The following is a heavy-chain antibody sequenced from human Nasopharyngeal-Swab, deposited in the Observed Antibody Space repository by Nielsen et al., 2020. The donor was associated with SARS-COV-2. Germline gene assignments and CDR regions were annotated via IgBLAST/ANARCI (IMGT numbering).Heavy chain of an antibody. CDR1: GFTFSSYA. V-gene: IGHV3-30*04. CDR2: ISYDGSNK. CDR3: ARNVYYYDARTLDY. D-gene: IGHD3-22*01. J-gene: IGHJ4*02. Sequence: GESLKISCAASGFTFSSYAMHWVRQAPGKGLEWVAVISYDGSNKYYADSVKGRFTISRDNSKNTLYLQMNSLRAEDTAVYYCARNVYYYDARTLDYWGQGTLVTVSS.